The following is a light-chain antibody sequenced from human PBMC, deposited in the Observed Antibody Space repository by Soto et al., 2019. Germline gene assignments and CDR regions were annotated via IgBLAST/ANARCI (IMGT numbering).Light chain of an antibody. CDR1: QSISNN. V-gene: IGKV3-15*01. J-gene: IGKJ4*01. Sequence: EIVMTQSPATLSVSPGERATLSCRASQSISNNLAWYQQKPGQAPRLLIYGASTRATGIPARFSGSGSGTGFTLTISSLQSEDFAVYSCQHYNDRPLTFGGGTKVDIK. CDR2: GAS. CDR3: QHYNDRPLT.